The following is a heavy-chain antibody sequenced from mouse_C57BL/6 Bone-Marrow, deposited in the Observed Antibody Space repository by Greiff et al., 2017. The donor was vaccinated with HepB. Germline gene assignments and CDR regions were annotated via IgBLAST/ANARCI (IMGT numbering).Heavy chain of an antibody. CDR2: IDPENGDT. CDR3: TAYYDGYFDV. J-gene: IGHJ1*03. V-gene: IGHV14-4*01. Sequence: VQLQQSGAELVRPGASVKLSCTASGFNIKDDYMHWVKQRPEQGLEWIGWIDPENGDTEYASKFQGKATITADTSSNTAYLQLSSLTSEDTAVYYCTAYYDGYFDVWGTGTTVTVSS. CDR1: GFNIKDDY. D-gene: IGHD1-1*01.